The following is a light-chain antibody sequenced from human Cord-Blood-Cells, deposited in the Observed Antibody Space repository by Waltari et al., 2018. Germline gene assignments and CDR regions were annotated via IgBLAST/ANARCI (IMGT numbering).Light chain of an antibody. Sequence: EIVMTQSPATLSVSPGERATLSCRASQSVSSNLAWYQQKPGQAPRLLIYVASTRATGSPARFSGSGSGTEFTLTISSLQSEEFAVYYCQQYNNWPPWTFGQGTKVEIK. CDR3: QQYNNWPPWT. CDR1: QSVSSN. J-gene: IGKJ1*01. CDR2: VAS. V-gene: IGKV3-15*01.